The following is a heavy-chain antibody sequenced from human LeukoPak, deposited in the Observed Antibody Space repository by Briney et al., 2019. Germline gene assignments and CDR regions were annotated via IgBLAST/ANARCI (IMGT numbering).Heavy chain of an antibody. CDR2: IYWNDDK. CDR3: AHGAVGAHSGFWFFDL. D-gene: IGHD1-26*01. CDR1: GFSLSTSGVA. Sequence: VSGPTLVNPTQTVTLTCTFSGFSLSTSGVAVGWIRRPPGEALEWLAVIYWNDDKRYSPTVETRFTITKDTSKSQVLLTMTNMDPVDTGTYYCAHGAVGAHSGFWFFDLWGRGTLVTVSP. J-gene: IGHJ2*01. V-gene: IGHV2-5*01.